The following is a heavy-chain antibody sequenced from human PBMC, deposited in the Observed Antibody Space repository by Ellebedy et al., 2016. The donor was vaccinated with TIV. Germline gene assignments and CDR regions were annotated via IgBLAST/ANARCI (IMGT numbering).Heavy chain of an antibody. V-gene: IGHV3-30*18. J-gene: IGHJ5*02. D-gene: IGHD6-6*01. CDR1: GFTFSSYG. CDR2: ISYDGSNK. Sequence: GESLKISCAASGFTFSSYGMHWVRQAPGKGLEWVAVISYDGSNKYYADSVKGRFTISRDNSKNTLYLQMNSLRAEDTAVYYCAKDRTRLTSSSSIDPWGQGTLVTVSS. CDR3: AKDRTRLTSSSSIDP.